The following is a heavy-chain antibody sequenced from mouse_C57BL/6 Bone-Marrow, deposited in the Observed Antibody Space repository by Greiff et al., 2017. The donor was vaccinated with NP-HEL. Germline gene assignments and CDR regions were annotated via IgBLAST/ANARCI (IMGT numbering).Heavy chain of an antibody. CDR2: IDPSDSYT. J-gene: IGHJ3*01. D-gene: IGHD1-1*01. CDR1: GYTFTSYW. V-gene: IGHV1-69*01. CDR3: ARENYYGSSYGFAY. Sequence: VQLQQPGAELVMPGASVKLSCKASGYTFTSYWMHWVKQRPGQGLEWIGEIDPSDSYTNYNQKFKGKSTLTVDKSSSTAYMQLSSLTSEDSAVYYCARENYYGSSYGFAYWGQGTLVTVSA.